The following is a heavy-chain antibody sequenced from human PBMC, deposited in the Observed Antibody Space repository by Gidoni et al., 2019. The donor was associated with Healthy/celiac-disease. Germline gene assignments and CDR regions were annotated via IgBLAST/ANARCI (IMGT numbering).Heavy chain of an antibody. Sequence: QVQLVQSGAEVKKPGSSVKVSCKASGGTFSSYAISWVRQAPGQGLEWMGGIIPIFGTANYAQKFQGRVTITADESTSTAYMELSSLRSEDTAVYYCASGGPEQISSNYYYYYGMDVWGQGTTVTVSS. CDR1: GGTFSSYA. D-gene: IGHD3-16*01. CDR3: ASGGPEQISSNYYYYYGMDV. CDR2: IIPIFGTA. V-gene: IGHV1-69*01. J-gene: IGHJ6*02.